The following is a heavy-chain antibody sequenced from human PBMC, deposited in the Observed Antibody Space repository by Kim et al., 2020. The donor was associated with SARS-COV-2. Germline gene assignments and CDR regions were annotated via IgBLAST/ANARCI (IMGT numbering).Heavy chain of an antibody. CDR2: ISSSSSYI. J-gene: IGHJ2*01. Sequence: GGSLRLSCAASGFTFSSYSMNWVRQAPGKGLEWVSSISSSSSYIYYADSVKGRFTISRDNAKNSLYLQMNSLRAEDTAVYYCARVAAPNLQVWYFDLWGRGTLVTVSS. V-gene: IGHV3-21*01. CDR1: GFTFSSYS. CDR3: ARVAAPNLQVWYFDL. D-gene: IGHD6-6*01.